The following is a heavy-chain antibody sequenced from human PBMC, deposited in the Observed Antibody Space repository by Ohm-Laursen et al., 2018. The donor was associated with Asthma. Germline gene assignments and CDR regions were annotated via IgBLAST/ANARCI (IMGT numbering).Heavy chain of an antibody. V-gene: IGHV4-31*03. CDR1: GGSISSGGYY. Sequence: TLSLTCTVSGGSISSGGYYWSWIRQHPGKGLEWIGYIYYSGSTYYNPSLKSRVTISVDTSKNQFSLKLSSVTAADTAVYYCARTVSSSGWYVGYWGQGTLVTVSS. CDR3: ARTVSSSGWYVGY. D-gene: IGHD6-19*01. J-gene: IGHJ4*02. CDR2: IYYSGST.